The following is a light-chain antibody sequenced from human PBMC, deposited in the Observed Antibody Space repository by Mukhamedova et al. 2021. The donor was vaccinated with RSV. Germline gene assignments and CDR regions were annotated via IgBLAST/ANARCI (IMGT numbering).Light chain of an antibody. CDR2: HDN. Sequence: LVIYHDNRRPSGIPDRFFGSNSGNTATLTISGTQPTDEADYFCRAWDNTIGYVFGAGTKVTVL. J-gene: IGLJ1*01. V-gene: IGLV3-1*01. CDR3: RAWDNTIGYV.